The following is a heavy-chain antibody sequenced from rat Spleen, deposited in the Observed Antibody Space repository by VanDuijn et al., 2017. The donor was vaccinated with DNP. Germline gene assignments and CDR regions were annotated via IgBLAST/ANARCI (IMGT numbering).Heavy chain of an antibody. CDR3: AIDLSTGRA. Sequence: EVQLVESGGGLVQPGRSLKLSCAASGFTFRDYYMAWVRQAPTKGLEWVAYISYDGGYTYFGDSVKGRFTISRDNAKSTLYLQMDGLRSEDTATYYCAIDLSTGRAWGQGAMVTVSS. CDR2: ISYDGGYT. CDR1: GFTFRDYY. D-gene: IGHD4-1*01. J-gene: IGHJ2*01. V-gene: IGHV5-20*01.